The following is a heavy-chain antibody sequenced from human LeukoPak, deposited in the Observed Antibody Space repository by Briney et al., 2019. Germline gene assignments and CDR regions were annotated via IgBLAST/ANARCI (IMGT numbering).Heavy chain of an antibody. CDR2: IIPILGIA. J-gene: IGHJ6*02. CDR1: GGTFSSYA. Sequence: GASVKVSCKASGGTFSSYAISWVRQAPGQGLEWMGRIIPILGIANYAQKFQGRVTITADKSTSTAYTELSSLRSEDTAVYYCARPFLSSVTTSYYYYGMDVWGQGTTVTVSS. D-gene: IGHD4-17*01. CDR3: ARPFLSSVTTSYYYYGMDV. V-gene: IGHV1-69*04.